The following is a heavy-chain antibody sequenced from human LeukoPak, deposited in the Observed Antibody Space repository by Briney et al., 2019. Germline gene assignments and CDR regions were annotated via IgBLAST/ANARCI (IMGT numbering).Heavy chain of an antibody. CDR3: ARDGTGSNSGWYIH. CDR2: ISSDGRVE. V-gene: IGHV3-48*03. Sequence: PGGSLRLSCAASGFSFSSYEMNWVRQAPGKGLERVSHISSDGRVETYVDSVRGRFTMSRDNAKNFLFLQMSGLRAEDTAVYYCARDGTGSNSGWYIHWGQGALVTVSS. CDR1: GFSFSSYE. J-gene: IGHJ4*02. D-gene: IGHD6-19*01.